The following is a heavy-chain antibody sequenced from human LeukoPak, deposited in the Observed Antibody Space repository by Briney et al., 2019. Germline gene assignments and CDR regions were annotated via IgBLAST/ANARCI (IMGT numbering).Heavy chain of an antibody. CDR3: ARHVKYFDY. J-gene: IGHJ4*02. D-gene: IGHD3-16*01. V-gene: IGHV4-30-2*01. CDR1: GGSISSGGYY. Sequence: SETLSLTCTVSGGSISSGGYYWSWIRQPPGKGPEWIGYIYHSGSTYYNPSLKSRVTISVDRSKNQFSLKLSSVTAADTAVYYCARHVKYFDYWGQGTLVTVSS. CDR2: IYHSGST.